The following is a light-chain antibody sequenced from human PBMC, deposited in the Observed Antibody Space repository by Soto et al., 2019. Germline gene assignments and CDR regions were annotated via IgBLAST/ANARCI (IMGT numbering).Light chain of an antibody. CDR2: DAS. CDR3: QQYSSFSLT. V-gene: IGKV1-5*01. Sequence: DIQITQSPSTLSTSVGDRVTITCRASQIVSSRLAWYQQKPGKAPKLLIYDASSLKIGVPSRFSGNGSGTDFTLTISSLQPDDFATYYCQQYSSFSLTFGGGTKVDIK. J-gene: IGKJ4*01. CDR1: QIVSSR.